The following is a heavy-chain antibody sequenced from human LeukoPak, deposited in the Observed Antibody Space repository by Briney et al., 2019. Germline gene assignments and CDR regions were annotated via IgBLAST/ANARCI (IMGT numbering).Heavy chain of an antibody. CDR2: MNPNSGNT. J-gene: IGHJ5*02. CDR1: GYTFTSYD. D-gene: IGHD6-19*01. CDR3: ARGDSIAVAGGYWFDP. Sequence: GASVKVSCKASGYTFTSYDINWVRQATGQGLEWMGWMNPNSGNTGYAQKFQGGVTMTRNTSISTAYMELSSLRSEDTAVYYCARGDSIAVAGGYWFDPWGQGTLVTVSS. V-gene: IGHV1-8*01.